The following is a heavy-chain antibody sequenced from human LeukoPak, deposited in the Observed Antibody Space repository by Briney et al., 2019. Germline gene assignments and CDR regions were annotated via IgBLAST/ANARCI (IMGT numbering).Heavy chain of an antibody. CDR3: ARGFGSVAGIPPYYYYGMDV. J-gene: IGHJ6*02. CDR2: IYPGDSDT. V-gene: IGHV5-51*01. D-gene: IGHD6-19*01. CDR1: GYSFTSYC. Sequence: GESLRISCKGSGYSFTSYCIGWVRQMPGKSLEWMGIIYPGDSDTRYSPSFQGQDTISADQSISTAYLQWSSLKASDTAMYYCARGFGSVAGIPPYYYYGMDVWGQGTTVTVSS.